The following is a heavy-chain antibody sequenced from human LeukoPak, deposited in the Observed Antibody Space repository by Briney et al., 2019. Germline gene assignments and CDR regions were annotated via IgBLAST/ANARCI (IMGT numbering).Heavy chain of an antibody. CDR1: GFSVSTSY. V-gene: IGHV3-53*01. Sequence: GGSLRLSCAASGFSVSTSYMSWVRQAPGKGLENVSVLYDSGDTYYAESVKDRFTISRDNSKNTLYLQMNSLRAEDTAVYYCAKGGYDFWSGYWRRGDAFDIWGQGTMVTVSS. J-gene: IGHJ3*02. D-gene: IGHD3-3*01. CDR2: LYDSGDT. CDR3: AKGGYDFWSGYWRRGDAFDI.